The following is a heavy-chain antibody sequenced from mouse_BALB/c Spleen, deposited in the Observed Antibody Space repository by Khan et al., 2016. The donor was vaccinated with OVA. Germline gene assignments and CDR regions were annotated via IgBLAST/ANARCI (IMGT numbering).Heavy chain of an antibody. CDR2: INTYTGEP. J-gene: IGHJ4*01. V-gene: IGHV9-3-1*01. CDR1: GYTFTNYG. D-gene: IGHD2-10*01. Sequence: QIQLVQSGPELKKPGETVKISCKASGYTFTNYGMYWVKQAPGKGLKWMGWINTYTGEPTHADDFKGRFAFSLETSASTAYLQINNLKNEDTATYCCARPPYFSYVMVYWGQGTSVTVSS. CDR3: ARPPYFSYVMVY.